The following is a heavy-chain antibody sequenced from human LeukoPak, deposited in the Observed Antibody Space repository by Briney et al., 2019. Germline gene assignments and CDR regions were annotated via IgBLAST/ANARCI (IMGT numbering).Heavy chain of an antibody. J-gene: IGHJ4*02. V-gene: IGHV3-48*03. Sequence: PGGSLRLSCAASGFTFSSYEMNWVRQAPGKGLEWVSYISSSGSTIYYADSVKGRFAISRDNAKNSLYLQMNSLRAEDTAVYYCAVATIKDYFDYWGQGTLVTVSS. D-gene: IGHD5-24*01. CDR1: GFTFSSYE. CDR2: ISSSGSTI. CDR3: AVATIKDYFDY.